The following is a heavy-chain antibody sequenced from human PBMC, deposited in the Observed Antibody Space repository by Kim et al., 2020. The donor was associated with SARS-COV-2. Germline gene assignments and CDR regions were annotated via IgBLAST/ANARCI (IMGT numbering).Heavy chain of an antibody. V-gene: IGHV3-33*01. Sequence: GGSLRLSCAASGFTFSNYGMHWVRQAPGKGLEWVAVIWYDGSNKYYADSVKGRFTISRDNSKNTLYLQMNSLRAEDTAVYYCARDLAPYYYDSSGYQAWGQGTLVTVSS. D-gene: IGHD3-22*01. J-gene: IGHJ5*02. CDR3: ARDLAPYYYDSSGYQA. CDR2: IWYDGSNK. CDR1: GFTFSNYG.